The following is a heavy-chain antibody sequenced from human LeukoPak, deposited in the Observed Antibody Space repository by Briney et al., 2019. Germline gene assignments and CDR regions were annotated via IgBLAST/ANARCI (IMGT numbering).Heavy chain of an antibody. CDR1: GYTFTTYS. J-gene: IGHJ4*02. CDR2: INTNTGNP. V-gene: IGHV7-4-1*02. CDR3: ARNRRARYGDYGYFDS. Sequence: ASVKVSCKASGYTFTTYSINWVRHAPEQGLEWMGWINTNTGNPTYAQGFTGRFVFSLDTSVSTAYLQISSLRSEDTAVYYCARNRRARYGDYGYFDSWGQGTLVTVSS. D-gene: IGHD4-17*01.